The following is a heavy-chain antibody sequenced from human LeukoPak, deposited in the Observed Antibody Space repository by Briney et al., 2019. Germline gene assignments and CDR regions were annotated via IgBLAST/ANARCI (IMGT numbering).Heavy chain of an antibody. V-gene: IGHV4-61*02. Sequence: SQTLSLTCTVSGGSISSGSYYWSWIRQPAGKGLEWIVRIYTSGSTNYNPSLKSRVTISVDTSKNQFSLKLSSVTAADTAVYYCARGRELPDYFDYWGQGTLVTVSS. CDR2: IYTSGST. CDR1: GGSISSGSYY. CDR3: ARGRELPDYFDY. J-gene: IGHJ4*02. D-gene: IGHD1-26*01.